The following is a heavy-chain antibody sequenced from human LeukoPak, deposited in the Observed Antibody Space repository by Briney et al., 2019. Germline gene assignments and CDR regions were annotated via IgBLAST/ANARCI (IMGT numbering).Heavy chain of an antibody. CDR1: GGSISSYY. D-gene: IGHD2/OR15-2a*01. J-gene: IGHJ4*02. CDR2: ISDIGSI. Sequence: SETLSLTCTVSGGSISSYYWSWIRQPPGKGLEWIAYISDIGSINYNPSLKSRVTISLDTSTNQLSLKLRSVTAADTAVYYCAGHHPRNTVDFWGQGTLVTVSS. CDR3: AGHHPRNTVDF. V-gene: IGHV4-59*08.